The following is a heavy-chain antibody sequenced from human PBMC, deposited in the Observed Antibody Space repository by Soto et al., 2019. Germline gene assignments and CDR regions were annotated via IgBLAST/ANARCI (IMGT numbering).Heavy chain of an antibody. CDR1: GFTFSGSA. CDR2: IRSKANSYAT. J-gene: IGHJ6*02. D-gene: IGHD2-2*01. Sequence: GGSLRLSCAASGFTFSGSAMHWVRQASGKGLEWVGRIRSKANSYATAYAASVKGRFTISRDDSKNTAYLQMNSLKTEDTAVYYCTTLRGNIVVVPAVTEANYYYYYGMDVWGQGTTVTVS. CDR3: TTLRGNIVVVPAVTEANYYYYYGMDV. V-gene: IGHV3-73*01.